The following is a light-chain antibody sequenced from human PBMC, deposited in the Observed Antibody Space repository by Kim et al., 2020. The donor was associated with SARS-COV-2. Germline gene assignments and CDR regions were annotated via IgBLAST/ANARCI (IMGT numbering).Light chain of an antibody. Sequence: PGGTVTPTCASTTGAVTSGYYPNWFQQKPGQAPRALIYSTNNRHSWTPARFSGSLLGGKAALTLSAVQPEDEAEYYCLLYDGGTLVFGGGTQLTVL. J-gene: IGLJ3*02. V-gene: IGLV7-43*01. CDR3: LLYDGGTLV. CDR2: STN. CDR1: TGAVTSGYY.